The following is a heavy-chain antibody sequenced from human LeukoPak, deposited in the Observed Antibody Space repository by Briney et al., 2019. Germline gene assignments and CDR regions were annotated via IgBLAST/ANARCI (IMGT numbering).Heavy chain of an antibody. CDR3: AKSGGYGLIDY. CDR1: GGSISSSSYY. V-gene: IGHV4-39*07. Sequence: SETLSLTCTVSGGSISSSSYYWGWVRQPPGKGLEWVGSIYYSGNTYYNPSLKSRVTISVDTSKNQFSLRLNSVTAADTAMYYCAKSGGYGLIDYWGQGTRVTVSS. J-gene: IGHJ4*02. D-gene: IGHD1-26*01. CDR2: IYYSGNT.